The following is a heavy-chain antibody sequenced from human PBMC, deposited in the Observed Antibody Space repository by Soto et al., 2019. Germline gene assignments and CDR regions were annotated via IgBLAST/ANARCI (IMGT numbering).Heavy chain of an antibody. CDR1: GFTFSSYG. CDR3: AKDSLVAARYYYGMDV. J-gene: IGHJ6*02. V-gene: IGHV3-30*18. Sequence: GGSLRLSCAAPGFTFSSYGMHWVRQAPGKGLEWVAVISYDGSNKYYADSVKGRFTISRDNSKSTLFLQMNSLRAEDTAVYYCAKDSLVAARYYYGMDVWGQGTTVTVSS. CDR2: ISYDGSNK. D-gene: IGHD6-6*01.